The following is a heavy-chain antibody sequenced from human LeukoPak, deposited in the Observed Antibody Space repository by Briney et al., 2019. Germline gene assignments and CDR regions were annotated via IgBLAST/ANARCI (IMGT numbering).Heavy chain of an antibody. CDR3: ARLPYCGGDCFPNWFDP. D-gene: IGHD2-21*02. J-gene: IGHJ5*02. CDR2: IYPGDSDT. V-gene: IGHV5-51*01. Sequence: GESLKISCKGSGYSFTSDWIGWVRQMPGKGLEWMGVIYPGDSDTRYSPPFQGQVTISADKSISTAYLQWSSLKASDTAMYYCARLPYCGGDCFPNWFDPWGQGTLVTVSS. CDR1: GYSFTSDW.